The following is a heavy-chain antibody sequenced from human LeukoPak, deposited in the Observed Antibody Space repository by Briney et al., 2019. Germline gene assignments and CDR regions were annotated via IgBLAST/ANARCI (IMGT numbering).Heavy chain of an antibody. Sequence: GGSLRLSCAASGFTFDDYAMHWVRQGPGKGLEWVSGVSWSSGMIGYADSVKGRFSISRDNAKNSLYLQMNSLRTEDTALYYCAELGFTMIGDVWGKGTTVTISS. CDR2: VSWSSGMI. V-gene: IGHV3-9*01. J-gene: IGHJ6*04. CDR1: GFTFDDYA. CDR3: AELGFTMIGDV. D-gene: IGHD3-10*02.